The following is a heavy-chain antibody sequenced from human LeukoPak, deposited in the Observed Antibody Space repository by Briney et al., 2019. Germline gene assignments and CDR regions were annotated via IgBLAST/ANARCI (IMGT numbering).Heavy chain of an antibody. Sequence: ASVKVSCKASGYTFTSHDINWVRQAPGQGLEWMGWISAYNGNTNYAQKLQGRVTMTTDTSTSTAYMELRSLRSDDTAVYYCARDHSGGSCYVYWGQGTLVTVSS. V-gene: IGHV1-18*01. CDR1: GYTFTSHD. J-gene: IGHJ4*02. CDR2: ISAYNGNT. CDR3: ARDHSGGSCYVY. D-gene: IGHD2-15*01.